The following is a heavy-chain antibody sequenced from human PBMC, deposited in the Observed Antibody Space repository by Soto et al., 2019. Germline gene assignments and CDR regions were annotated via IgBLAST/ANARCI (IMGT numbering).Heavy chain of an antibody. J-gene: IGHJ4*02. D-gene: IGHD1-26*01. CDR1: GFTFSSYA. V-gene: IGHV3-23*01. CDR2: ISGGGGGT. CDR3: MSRHRGTPWDH. Sequence: EVHLLESGGGLVQPGGSLRLSCAASGFTFSSYAMSWVRQAPGKGLEWVSSISGGGGGTFYADSVKGRFTISRDNSKDTLFLQMNSLRVEDTAVYYCMSRHRGTPWDHWGQGTLVTVSS.